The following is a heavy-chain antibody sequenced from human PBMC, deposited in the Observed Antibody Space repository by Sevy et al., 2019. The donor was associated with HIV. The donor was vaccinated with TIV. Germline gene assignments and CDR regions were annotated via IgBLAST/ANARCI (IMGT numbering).Heavy chain of an antibody. CDR3: ARVLDSEGAFDL. J-gene: IGHJ3*01. Sequence: SETLSLTCTVSSGSIRRYYWSWIRQPPGKGLEWIGYICNSGNTNYNPSLKSRVTISVDTSKNQFSLRLSSVTAADTAVYYCARVLDSEGAFDLWGHGTMVTVSS. CDR2: ICNSGNT. V-gene: IGHV4-59*13. D-gene: IGHD2-21*01. CDR1: SGSIRRYY.